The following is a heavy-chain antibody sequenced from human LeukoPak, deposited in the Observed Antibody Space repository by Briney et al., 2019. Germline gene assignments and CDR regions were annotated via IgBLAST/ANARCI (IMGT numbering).Heavy chain of an antibody. V-gene: IGHV3-9*01. CDR3: AKGQRFLDWYFDL. Sequence: GGSLRLSCAASGFTFDDYAMHWVRQAPGKGLEWVSGISWNSGSIGYADSVKGRFTIPRDNAKNSLYLQMNSLRAEDTALYYCAKGQRFLDWYFDLWGRGTLVTVSS. J-gene: IGHJ2*01. CDR2: ISWNSGSI. CDR1: GFTFDDYA. D-gene: IGHD3-3*01.